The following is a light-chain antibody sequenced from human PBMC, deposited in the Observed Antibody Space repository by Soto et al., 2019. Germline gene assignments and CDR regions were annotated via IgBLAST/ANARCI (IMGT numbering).Light chain of an antibody. CDR3: QQSYSTPPWT. V-gene: IGKV1-39*01. J-gene: IGKJ1*01. Sequence: DIQVTQSPSSLSASVGDRVTIACRASQSISSYLNWYQQKPGKAPKLLIYAASSLQSGVPSRFSGSGSGTDFTLTISSLQPEDFATYYCQQSYSTPPWTFGQGTKVDIK. CDR2: AAS. CDR1: QSISSY.